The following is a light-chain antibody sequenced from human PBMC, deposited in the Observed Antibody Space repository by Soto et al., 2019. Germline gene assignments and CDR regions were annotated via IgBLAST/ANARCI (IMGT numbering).Light chain of an antibody. J-gene: IGKJ5*01. CDR1: QSVMNK. Sequence: EIVVPQSPATLSVSPGERATLSFRFSQSVMNKVALYQHKPGQTPRVIIYDTSTRAAGIPARFSGSGYGTYFILTIRSLQSEDFAVYYCQQYNIWRSINFGQGKRREIK. CDR2: DTS. CDR3: QQYNIWRSIN. V-gene: IGKV3-15*01.